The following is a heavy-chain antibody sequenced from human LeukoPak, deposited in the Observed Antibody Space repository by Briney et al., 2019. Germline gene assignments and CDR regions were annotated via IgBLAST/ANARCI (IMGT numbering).Heavy chain of an antibody. CDR2: VNWNSAYI. CDR1: GFSFGDYA. CDR3: ANDRAELGASRSYAFDV. V-gene: IGHV3-9*03. J-gene: IGHJ3*01. D-gene: IGHD1-26*01. Sequence: PGRSLRLSCAASGFSFGDYAMHWVRQAPGKGLEWVAGVNWNSAYIGYGDSMKGRVTIYRDNAKKSLYLQMNGLRLEDMALYYCANDRAELGASRSYAFDVWGQGTMVTVSS.